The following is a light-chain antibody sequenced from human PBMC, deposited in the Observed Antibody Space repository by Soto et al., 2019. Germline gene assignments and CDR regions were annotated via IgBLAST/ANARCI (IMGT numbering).Light chain of an antibody. CDR3: SSYTSISTYL. J-gene: IGLJ1*01. CDR1: SSDVGGYNY. Sequence: QSVLTQPASVSGSPGQSITISCTGTSSDVGGYNYVSWYQQHPGKAPKLMIYEVSNRPSGVSNRFSGSKSGNTASLTISGLQAEDEADYYCSSYTSISTYLFGTGTKLTVL. CDR2: EVS. V-gene: IGLV2-14*01.